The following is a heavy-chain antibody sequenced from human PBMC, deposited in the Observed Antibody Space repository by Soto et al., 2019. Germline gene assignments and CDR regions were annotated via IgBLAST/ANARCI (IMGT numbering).Heavy chain of an antibody. CDR1: GGTFSSYA. CDR2: IIPIFGTA. V-gene: IGHV1-69*13. J-gene: IGHJ6*02. Sequence: GASVKVSCKASGGTFSSYAISWVRQAPGQGLEWMGGIIPIFGTANYAQKFQGRVTITADESTSTAYMELSSLRSEDTAVYYCARGGYYDNLWKKLNYYGLDVWGQGTTVTVSS. D-gene: IGHD3-16*01. CDR3: ARGGYYDNLWKKLNYYGLDV.